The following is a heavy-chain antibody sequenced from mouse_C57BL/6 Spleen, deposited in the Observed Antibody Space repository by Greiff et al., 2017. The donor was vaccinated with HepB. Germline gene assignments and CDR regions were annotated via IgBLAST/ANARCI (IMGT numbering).Heavy chain of an antibody. V-gene: IGHV1-82*01. CDR1: GYAFSSSW. CDR3: ARGSSYGFAY. CDR2: IYPGDGDT. J-gene: IGHJ3*01. D-gene: IGHD1-1*01. Sequence: QVQLKESGPELVKPGASVKISCKASGYAFSSSWMNWVKQRPGKGLEWIGRIYPGDGDTNYNGKFKGKATLTADKSSSTAYMQLSSLTSEDSAVYFCARGSSYGFAYWGQGTLVTVSA.